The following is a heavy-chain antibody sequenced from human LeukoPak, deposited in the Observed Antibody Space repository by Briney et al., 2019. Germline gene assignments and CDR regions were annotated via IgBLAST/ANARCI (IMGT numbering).Heavy chain of an antibody. CDR2: IYPGDSNP. CDR3: ARTSANWFDP. CDR1: GYTFTSYW. V-gene: IGHV5-51*01. J-gene: IGHJ5*02. D-gene: IGHD6-25*01. Sequence: GESLKISCKGSGYTFTSYWIGWVRQMPGKGLEWMGIIYPGDSNPRYSPSFQGQVTILADKSISTAYLQWSSLKASDTAMYYCARTSANWFDPWGQGTLVTVSS.